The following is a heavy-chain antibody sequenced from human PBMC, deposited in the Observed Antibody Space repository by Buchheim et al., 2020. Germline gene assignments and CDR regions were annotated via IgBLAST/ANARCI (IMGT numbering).Heavy chain of an antibody. CDR2: ISDNGVTK. CDR3: ARDLTARYTWDY. CDR1: GFSFSTHA. J-gene: IGHJ4*02. D-gene: IGHD1-14*01. V-gene: IGHV3-30-3*01. Sequence: QVQLVESGGDVVQPGRSLRLSCAASGFSFSTHAMHWVRQAPGKGLEWISFISDNGVTKYYADYLKGRLTISRDNSKNMLYLQMDNVRGDDAAVYFCARDLTARYTWDYWGQGTL.